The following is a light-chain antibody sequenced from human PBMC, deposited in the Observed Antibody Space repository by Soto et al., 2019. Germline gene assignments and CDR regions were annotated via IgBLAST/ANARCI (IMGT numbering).Light chain of an antibody. CDR1: QGVTTN. V-gene: IGKV3-15*01. CDR2: GAS. CDR3: QQYNTWPLT. Sequence: EIVMTQSPATLSVSPGERATLSCRASQGVTTNLAWYQQKPGQAPRLLIYGASTRATGIQARFSGSGSGTVFTLTFSCLQSEDFAVYDCQQYNTWPLTFGGGTKVEIK. J-gene: IGKJ4*01.